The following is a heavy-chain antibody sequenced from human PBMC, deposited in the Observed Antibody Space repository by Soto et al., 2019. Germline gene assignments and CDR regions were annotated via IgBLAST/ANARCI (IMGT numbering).Heavy chain of an antibody. CDR3: ARESNGEYGDY. V-gene: IGHV1-8*01. D-gene: IGHD4-17*01. J-gene: IGHJ4*02. Sequence: QVQLVQSGAEVKKPGASVKVSCKASGYTFTNYDINWVRQATGQGLEWMVWMNPNSGNTGYAQKFQGRVTMTRDPSISTAYMELSGLRSEDTAVYYCARESNGEYGDYWGQGTLVTVSS. CDR2: MNPNSGNT. CDR1: GYTFTNYD.